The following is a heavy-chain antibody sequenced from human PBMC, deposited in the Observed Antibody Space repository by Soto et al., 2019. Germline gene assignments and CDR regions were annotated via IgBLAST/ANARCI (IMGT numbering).Heavy chain of an antibody. J-gene: IGHJ6*02. Sequence: GESLKISCKASGYSSANFWIGWVRQMPGKGLEWMGFIHLSDSYTRYTPSFQDHVTISADKSITTAYLQWSSLKASDTAMYYCARHDGVWGQGTTVTVSS. CDR1: GYSSANFW. V-gene: IGHV5-51*01. CDR3: ARHDGV. CDR2: IHLSDSYT.